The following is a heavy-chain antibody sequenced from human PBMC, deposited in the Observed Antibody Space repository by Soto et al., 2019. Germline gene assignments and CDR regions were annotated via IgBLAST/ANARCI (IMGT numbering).Heavy chain of an antibody. Sequence: QVNLEQSGAEVKKPGSSVKVSGKAAGGTFSTYTLIWVRQAPGQGLEWMGRIIPMLTVTNSAQKFQGRVTLTADKTTSTAFMELTSLTYDATAVYYCSIGSWSAETFDVWGQGTMVTVSS. CDR2: IIPMLTVT. V-gene: IGHV1-69*02. J-gene: IGHJ3*01. CDR3: SIGSWSAETFDV. CDR1: GGTFSTYT. D-gene: IGHD2-2*01.